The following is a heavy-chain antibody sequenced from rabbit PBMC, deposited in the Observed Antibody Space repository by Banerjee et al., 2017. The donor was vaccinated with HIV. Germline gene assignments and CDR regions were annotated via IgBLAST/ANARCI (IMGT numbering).Heavy chain of an antibody. CDR3: ARGYVGSGYAFDP. D-gene: IGHD4-2*01. CDR2: ISISTGRS. CDR1: GFTSSAYY. Sequence: QSLEESGGGLVTPGGTLTLTCTASGFTSSAYYMCWVRQAPGKGLEWIACISISTGRSYYASWAKGRFTISKTSSTTVTLQMTSLTAADTATYFCARGYVGSGYAFDPWGQGTLVTVS. J-gene: IGHJ2*01. V-gene: IGHV1S40*01.